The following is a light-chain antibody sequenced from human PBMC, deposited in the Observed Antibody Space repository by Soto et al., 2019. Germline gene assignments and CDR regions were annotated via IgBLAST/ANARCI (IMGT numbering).Light chain of an antibody. V-gene: IGKV3-20*01. CDR3: HQYASSPFT. CDR2: GAS. CDR1: QSVSSTY. Sequence: IVLTQSPGTLSLSPGERATLSCRASQSVSSTYLAWYQQKPGQAPRLLIYGASSRATGIPDRFSGSGSGTDFTLIINRLEPEDFAVYYCHQYASSPFTFGPGT. J-gene: IGKJ3*01.